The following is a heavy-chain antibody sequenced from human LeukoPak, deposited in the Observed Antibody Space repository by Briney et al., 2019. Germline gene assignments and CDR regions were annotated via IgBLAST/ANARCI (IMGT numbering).Heavy chain of an antibody. Sequence: GGPLRLSCAASGFTFSSYSMNWVRQAPGKGLEWVSSISSSSSYIYYADSVKGTISRDNAKNSLYLQMNSLRAEDTAVYYCSSGPFDYWGQGTLVTVSS. J-gene: IGHJ4*02. D-gene: IGHD3-22*01. CDR2: ISSSSSYI. CDR3: SSGPFDY. CDR1: GFTFSSYS. V-gene: IGHV3-21*01.